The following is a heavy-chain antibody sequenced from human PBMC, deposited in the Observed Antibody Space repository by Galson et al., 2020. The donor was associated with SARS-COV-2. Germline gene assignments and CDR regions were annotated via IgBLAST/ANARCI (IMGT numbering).Heavy chain of an antibody. CDR3: ARDVSGGGCDF. V-gene: IGHV3-30*04. CDR2: ISHDGRIE. D-gene: IGHD3-16*01. Sequence: QLGESLKISCAASGFTFSNYAIHWVRQAPGKGLEWVAVISHDGRIEVYADSVKGRFTISRDNSENMVFLQVSSLRTDDTALYYCARDVSGGGCDFWGQGTIVTVAS. J-gene: IGHJ3*01. CDR1: GFTFSNYA.